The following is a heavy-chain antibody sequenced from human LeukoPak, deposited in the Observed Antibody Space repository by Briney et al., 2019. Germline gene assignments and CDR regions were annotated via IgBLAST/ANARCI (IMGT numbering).Heavy chain of an antibody. CDR2: ISWSSEYM. D-gene: IGHD2-8*01. J-gene: IGHJ4*02. Sequence: PGGSLRLSCAASGFTFDDYAMHWVRQVPGKGLEWVSSISWSSEYMFYADSVKGRFTISRDNAKNSLYLQMDSLRAEDTALYYCAKEGSVCSNGVCRYFDYWGQGTLVTVSS. V-gene: IGHV3-9*01. CDR1: GFTFDDYA. CDR3: AKEGSVCSNGVCRYFDY.